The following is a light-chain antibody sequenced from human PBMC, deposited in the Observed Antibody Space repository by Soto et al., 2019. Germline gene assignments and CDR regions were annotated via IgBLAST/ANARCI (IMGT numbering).Light chain of an antibody. V-gene: IGLV2-14*01. CDR2: DIN. CDR3: VSYTTSASYV. J-gene: IGLJ1*01. CDR1: SSDVGNYIF. Sequence: QSALPQPACVSVSPGQSITISCTGTSSDVGNYIFVSWYRQHPGKAPKLMIYDINNRPSGVSNRFSGSKSGNTASLTISGLQAEDEADYYCVSYTTSASYVFGTGTKVTVL.